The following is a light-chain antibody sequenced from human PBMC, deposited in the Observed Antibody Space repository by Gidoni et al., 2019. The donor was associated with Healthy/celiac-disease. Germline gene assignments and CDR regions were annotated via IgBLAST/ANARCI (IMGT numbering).Light chain of an antibody. J-gene: IGKJ2*01. Sequence: IVMTKNPLSSPVPLGQPASIPCRSGQSLVHSDGNTYLSWLQQRPGQPQRLLIYKIPNRFAGVPDRFSGSGAGTDFTLKISRVEAEDVGVYYCMQATQCPYTFGQGTKLEIK. CDR1: QSLVHSDGNTY. CDR2: KIP. CDR3: MQATQCPYT. V-gene: IGKV2-24*01.